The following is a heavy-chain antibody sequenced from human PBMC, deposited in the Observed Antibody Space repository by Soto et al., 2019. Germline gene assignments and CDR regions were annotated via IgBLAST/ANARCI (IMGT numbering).Heavy chain of an antibody. V-gene: IGHV1-18*01. CDR1: GYTFTRYG. CDR3: AMVDVYVTTSPQDV. CDR2: INTYNGNT. Sequence: QVQLVQSGAEVKNPGASVKVSCKASGYTFTRYGIGWARQAPGQVLEWMGWINTYNGNTNYAQNVQGRVTLTTDTSTSTAYVEQRSLRSNDTAIYYCAMVDVYVTTSPQDVWGQGTTVIVYS. J-gene: IGHJ6*02. D-gene: IGHD3-16*01.